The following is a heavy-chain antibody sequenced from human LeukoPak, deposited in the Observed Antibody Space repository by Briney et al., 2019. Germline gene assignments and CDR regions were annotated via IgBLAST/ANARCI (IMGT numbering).Heavy chain of an antibody. V-gene: IGHV4-39*07. Sequence: SETLSLTCTVSGGSISSSSYYWGWIRQPPGKGLEWIGSIYYSGSTYYNPSLKSRVTISVDTSKNQFSLKLSSVTAADTAVYYCAYGSGTYWGQGTLVTVSS. J-gene: IGHJ4*02. CDR3: AYGSGTY. CDR2: IYYSGST. D-gene: IGHD3-10*01. CDR1: GGSISSSSYY.